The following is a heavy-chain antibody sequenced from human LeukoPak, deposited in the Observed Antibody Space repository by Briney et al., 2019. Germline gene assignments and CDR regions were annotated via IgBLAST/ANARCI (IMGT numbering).Heavy chain of an antibody. J-gene: IGHJ3*02. CDR1: GFTSSSYS. CDR2: ISSSSSNI. Sequence: GGSLRLSCAASGFTSSSYSMNWVRQAPGKGLEWVSSISSSSSNIYYADSVKGRFTISRDNAKNSLYLQMNSLRAEDTAVYYCARTGLDAFDIWGQGTMVTVSS. CDR3: ARTGLDAFDI. V-gene: IGHV3-21*01. D-gene: IGHD1-14*01.